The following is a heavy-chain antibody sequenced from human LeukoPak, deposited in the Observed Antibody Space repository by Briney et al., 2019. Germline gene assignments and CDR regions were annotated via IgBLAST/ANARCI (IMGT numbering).Heavy chain of an antibody. D-gene: IGHD2-15*01. CDR1: GFSFNNYA. CDR2: ISYDGGDK. J-gene: IGHJ3*02. Sequence: PGGSLRLSCAASGFSFNNYAMYWVRQAPGKGLEWVALISYDGGDKYYAESMKGRITISRDNSKNTLYLQMNSLRAEDTAVYYCAKGHGASRYCSGGSCRDAFDIWGQGTMVTVSP. CDR3: AKGHGASRYCSGGSCRDAFDI. V-gene: IGHV3-30*18.